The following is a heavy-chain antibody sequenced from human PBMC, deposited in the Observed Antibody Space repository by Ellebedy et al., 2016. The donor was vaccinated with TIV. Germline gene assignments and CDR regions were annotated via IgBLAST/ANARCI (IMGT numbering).Heavy chain of an antibody. V-gene: IGHV4-4*02. J-gene: IGHJ4*02. CDR1: DDYISRSNW. D-gene: IGHD3-10*01. CDR3: ACLPDYSVGFVDVPMVWGH. CDR2: ISHTGST. Sequence: SETLSLTCAVSDDYISRSNWWSWVRQPPGKGLEWIGEISHTGSTNSNPSLKSRLTISIDKSKNQLSLKLTSVTAADTAIYYCACLPDYSVGFVDVPMVWGHWGQGTLVTVSA.